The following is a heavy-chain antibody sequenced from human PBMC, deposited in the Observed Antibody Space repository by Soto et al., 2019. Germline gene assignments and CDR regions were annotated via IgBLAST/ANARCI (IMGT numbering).Heavy chain of an antibody. CDR3: ARDVGYHYDGSPSGQFDF. Sequence: PSETLSLTCVVSGNSISTTNWWSWARQSPGKGLEWIGEIYHSGSTNYNPSLKSRVTISVDKSKNQFSLKLSSVTAADTAVYYCARDVGYHYDGSPSGQFDFWGQGTLVTVSS. J-gene: IGHJ4*02. D-gene: IGHD3-22*01. CDR1: GNSISTTNW. V-gene: IGHV4-4*02. CDR2: IYHSGST.